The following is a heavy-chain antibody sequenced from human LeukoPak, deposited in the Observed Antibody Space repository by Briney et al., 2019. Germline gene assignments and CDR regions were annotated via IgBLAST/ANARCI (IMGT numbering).Heavy chain of an antibody. J-gene: IGHJ5*02. V-gene: IGHV4-59*01. D-gene: IGHD3-10*01. CDR1: GGSISDYY. CDR3: ASSNLGSLGQFDP. CDR2: IYDSGGS. Sequence: SETLSLTCTVSGGSISDYYWSWIRQPPGQGLEWTGFIYDSGGSNYNPSLKSRVTISVDTSKKEVSLKLRSVTAADTAVYYCASSNLGSLGQFDPWGQGTLVTVSS.